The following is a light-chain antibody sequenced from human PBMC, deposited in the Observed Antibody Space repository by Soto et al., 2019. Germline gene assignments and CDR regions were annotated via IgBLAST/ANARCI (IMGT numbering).Light chain of an antibody. CDR3: QQTYSTPRT. V-gene: IGKV1-39*01. J-gene: IGKJ1*01. Sequence: DIHMTQSPSSLSASVGDRVTITCRASQSISISLNWYQQKPGKAPKLLIYAASSLQSGVPSRFSGSGSGTDFTLTISSLQPEDFATYYCQQTYSTPRTFGQGTKVDIK. CDR1: QSISIS. CDR2: AAS.